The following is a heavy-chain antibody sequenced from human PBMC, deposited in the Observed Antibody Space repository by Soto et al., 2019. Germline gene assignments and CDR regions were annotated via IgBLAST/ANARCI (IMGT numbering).Heavy chain of an antibody. D-gene: IGHD6-13*01. Sequence: EVQLLESGGGLVQPGGSLRLSCAASGFTFSTYAMTWVRQAPGKRLEWVSIISGSGGSTYYADSVKGRFIISRDNSKNAVDLQMNSLRAEDTAVYYCAKSPSPHAAAGRGGGGYFDYWGQGNLVTVSS. CDR3: AKSPSPHAAAGRGGGGYFDY. CDR1: GFTFSTYA. V-gene: IGHV3-23*01. J-gene: IGHJ4*02. CDR2: ISGSGGST.